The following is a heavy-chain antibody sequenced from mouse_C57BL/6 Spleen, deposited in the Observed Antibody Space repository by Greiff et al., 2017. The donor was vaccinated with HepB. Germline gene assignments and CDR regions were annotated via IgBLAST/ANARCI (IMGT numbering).Heavy chain of an antibody. J-gene: IGHJ4*01. CDR2: IYPGDGDT. CDR3: ARGDYDAMDY. CDR1: GYAFSSSW. Sequence: QVQLQQSGPELVKPGASVKISCKASGYAFSSSWMNWVKQRPGKGLEWIGRIYPGDGDTNYNGKFKGKATLTADKSSSTDYMQLSSLTSEDSAVYFCARGDYDAMDYWGQGTSVTVSS. V-gene: IGHV1-82*01.